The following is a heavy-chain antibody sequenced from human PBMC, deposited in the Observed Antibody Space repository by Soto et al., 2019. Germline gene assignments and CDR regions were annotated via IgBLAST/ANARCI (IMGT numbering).Heavy chain of an antibody. V-gene: IGHV3-7*01. J-gene: IGHJ4*02. D-gene: IGHD6-13*01. Sequence: EVQVVDSGGGLVQPGGSLRLSCAASGFTLSTYWMTWVRQAPGKGLEWVANIKQDGSEKYYVDSVKGRFTVSRDNAKNSLYLQMNSLRTEDTAVYYCGTADRGTAAGGTVQWGQGTLVTVSS. CDR1: GFTLSTYW. CDR3: GTADRGTAAGGTVQ. CDR2: IKQDGSEK.